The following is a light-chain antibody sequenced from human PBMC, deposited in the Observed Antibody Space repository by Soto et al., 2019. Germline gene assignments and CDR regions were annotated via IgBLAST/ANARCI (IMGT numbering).Light chain of an antibody. Sequence: DIQMTQSPSTLSASVGDRVTITCRASQSISSWLAWYQQKPGKAPKLLIYKASSLESGGPSRFSGSGSGTEFTLTISSLQPDDFATYYCQQYNRSPLTFGGGTKVEIK. CDR2: KAS. J-gene: IGKJ4*01. V-gene: IGKV1-5*03. CDR1: QSISSW. CDR3: QQYNRSPLT.